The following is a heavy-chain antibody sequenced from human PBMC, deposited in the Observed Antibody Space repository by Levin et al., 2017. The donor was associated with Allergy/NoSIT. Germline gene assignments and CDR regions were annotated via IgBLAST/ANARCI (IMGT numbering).Heavy chain of an antibody. D-gene: IGHD2-8*02. J-gene: IGHJ3*02. CDR2: INHSGST. CDR1: GGSFSGYY. CDR3: ARGQHGERRVLVVYAILRVTGAFDI. V-gene: IGHV4-34*01. Sequence: PSETLSLTCAVYGGSFSGYYWSWIRQPPGKGLEWIGEINHSGSTNYNPSLKSRVTISVDTSKNQFSLKLSSVTAADTAVYYCARGQHGERRVLVVYAILRVTGAFDIWGQGTMVTVSS.